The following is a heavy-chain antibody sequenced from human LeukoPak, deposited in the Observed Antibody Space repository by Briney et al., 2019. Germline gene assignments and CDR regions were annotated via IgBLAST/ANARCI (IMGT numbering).Heavy chain of an antibody. J-gene: IGHJ3*02. CDR3: ARRVYCSSTSCPRRAFDI. D-gene: IGHD2-2*01. CDR1: GGSISSGGYY. CDR2: IYYSGST. V-gene: IGHV4-61*08. Sequence: PSETLSLTCTVSGGSISSGGYYWSWIRQPPGKGLEWIGYIYYSGSTNYNPSLKSRVTISVDTSKNQFSLKLSSVTAADTAVYYCARRVYCSSTSCPRRAFDIWGQGTMVTVSS.